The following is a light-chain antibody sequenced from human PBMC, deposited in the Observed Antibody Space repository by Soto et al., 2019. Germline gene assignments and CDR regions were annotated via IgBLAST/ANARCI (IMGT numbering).Light chain of an antibody. CDR1: QSVSSSY. J-gene: IGKJ2*01. V-gene: IGKV3-20*01. CDR2: GAS. CDR3: QQYGSSLVP. Sequence: EIVLTQSPGTLSLSPGERATLSCRASQSVSSSYIAWYQQKPGQAPRLLIYGASSRAIGIPDRFSGSGSGTDFTLTITRLEPEDFALYYCQQYGSSLVPFGQGTKLEIK.